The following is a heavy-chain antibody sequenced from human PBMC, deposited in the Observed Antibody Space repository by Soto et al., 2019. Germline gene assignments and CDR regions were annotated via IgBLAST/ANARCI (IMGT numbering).Heavy chain of an antibody. J-gene: IGHJ6*02. CDR3: ARERTGTLLEWLQGAYGMDG. CDR1: GYTFTSYD. CDR2: MNPNSGNT. D-gene: IGHD3-3*01. Sequence: QVQLVQSGAEVKKPGASVKVSCKASGYTFTSYDINWVRQATGQGLEWMGWMNPNSGNTGYAQKFQGRVTMTRNTSISTAYMELSSLRSEDTDVYYCARERTGTLLEWLQGAYGMDGWGQGTTFTVSS. V-gene: IGHV1-8*01.